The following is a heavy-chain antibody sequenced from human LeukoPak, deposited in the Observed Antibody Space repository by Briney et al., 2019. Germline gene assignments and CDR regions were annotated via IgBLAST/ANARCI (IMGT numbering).Heavy chain of an antibody. V-gene: IGHV3-53*01. J-gene: IGHJ4*02. Sequence: GGSLRLSCAASGFTVSGHYMTWVRQAPGKGLEWVSIIYSVGSTYCADSVKGRFTISRDNSKNTLYLQLNSLRAEDTAVYYCARDPQGDYWGQGTLVTVSS. CDR2: IYSVGST. CDR3: ARDPQGDY. CDR1: GFTVSGHY.